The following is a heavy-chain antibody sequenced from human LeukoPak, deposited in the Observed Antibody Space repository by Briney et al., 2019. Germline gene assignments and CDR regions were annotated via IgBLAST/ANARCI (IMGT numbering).Heavy chain of an antibody. CDR1: GGSLSSYY. J-gene: IGHJ2*01. V-gene: IGHV4-59*01. Sequence: SETLSLTCTVSGGSLSSYYWSWIRQPPGKGLEWIGYIYYSGSTNYNPSLKSRVTISVDTSKNQFSLKLSSVTAADTAVYYCARATGTWYFDLWGRGTLVTVSS. CDR3: ARATGTWYFDL. CDR2: IYYSGST. D-gene: IGHD1-14*01.